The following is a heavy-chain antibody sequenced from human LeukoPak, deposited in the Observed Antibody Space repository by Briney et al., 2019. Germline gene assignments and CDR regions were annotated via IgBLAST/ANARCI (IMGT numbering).Heavy chain of an antibody. V-gene: IGHV4-61*02. J-gene: IGHJ1*01. D-gene: IGHD3-3*01. Sequence: TLSLTCTVSGGSISSGSYYWSWIRQPAGKGLEWIGRIYTSGSTNYNPSLKSRVTISVDTSKNQFSLKLSSVTAADTAVYYCAGGVRDDFWSGSALTSEYFQHWGQGTLVTVSS. CDR1: GGSISSGSYY. CDR2: IYTSGST. CDR3: AGGVRDDFWSGSALTSEYFQH.